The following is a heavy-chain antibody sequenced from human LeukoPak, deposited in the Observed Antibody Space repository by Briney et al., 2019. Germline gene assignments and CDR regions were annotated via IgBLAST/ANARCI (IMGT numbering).Heavy chain of an antibody. CDR3: ARDRGPYYDSNGHY. J-gene: IGHJ4*02. CDR1: GFTFSSYA. CDR2: ISGSGGST. D-gene: IGHD3-22*01. Sequence: GGSLRLSCAASGFTFSSYAMSWVRQAPGKGLEWVSAISGSGGSTYYADSVKGRFTISRDNSKNTLYLQMNSLRTEDTAVYYCARDRGPYYDSNGHYWGQGTLVTVSS. V-gene: IGHV3-23*01.